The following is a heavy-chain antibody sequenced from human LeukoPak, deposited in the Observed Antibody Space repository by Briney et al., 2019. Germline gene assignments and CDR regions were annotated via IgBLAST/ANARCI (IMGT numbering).Heavy chain of an antibody. J-gene: IGHJ6*03. CDR3: ARDGYYGSGVYYYYYMDV. CDR2: IYYSGST. Sequence: SETLSLTCTVSGGSISSSSYYWGWIRQPPGKGLEWIGSIYYSGSTYYNPSLKSRVTISVDTSKNQFSLKLSSVTAADTAVYYCARDGYYGSGVYYYYYMDVWGKGTTVTVSS. V-gene: IGHV4-39*07. CDR1: GGSISSSSYY. D-gene: IGHD3-10*01.